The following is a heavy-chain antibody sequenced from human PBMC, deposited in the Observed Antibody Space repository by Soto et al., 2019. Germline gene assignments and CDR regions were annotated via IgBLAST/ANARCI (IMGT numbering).Heavy chain of an antibody. D-gene: IGHD3-9*01. CDR1: GFTFSSYA. CDR2: ISGSGGST. V-gene: IGHV3-23*01. J-gene: IGHJ4*02. CDR3: AKDMYYDILTGYYRGPYFDY. Sequence: PGGSLRLSCAASGFTFSSYAMSWVRQAPGKGLEWVSAISGSGGSTYYADSVKGRFTISRDNSKNTLYLQMNSLRAGDTAVYYCAKDMYYDILTGYYRGPYFDYWGQGTLVTVSS.